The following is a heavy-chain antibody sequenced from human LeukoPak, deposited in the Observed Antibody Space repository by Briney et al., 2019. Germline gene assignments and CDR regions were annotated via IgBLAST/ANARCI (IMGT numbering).Heavy chain of an antibody. Sequence: PSETLSLTCTVSGGSISSSSYYWGWIRQPPGKGLEWIGSIYYSGSTYYNPSLKSRVTITVDTSKNQFSLKLSSVTAADTAVYYCARDVRRSLFDYWGQGTLVTVSS. CDR1: GGSISSSSYY. CDR2: IYYSGST. D-gene: IGHD2/OR15-2a*01. V-gene: IGHV4-39*07. J-gene: IGHJ4*02. CDR3: ARDVRRSLFDY.